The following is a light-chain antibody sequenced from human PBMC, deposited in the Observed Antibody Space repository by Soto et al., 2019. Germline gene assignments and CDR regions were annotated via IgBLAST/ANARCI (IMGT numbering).Light chain of an antibody. CDR2: DAS. J-gene: IGKJ1*01. CDR1: QSVSSY. V-gene: IGKV3-11*01. Sequence: EIVVTHSPSTLSLSPGETATLSCSASQSVSSYLAWYQQKPGQAPRLIIYDASNRATGIPARFSGSGSGTAFTLPSTSLEPGDFAVYYCQQRSNWPWAFGQGTNVEI. CDR3: QQRSNWPWA.